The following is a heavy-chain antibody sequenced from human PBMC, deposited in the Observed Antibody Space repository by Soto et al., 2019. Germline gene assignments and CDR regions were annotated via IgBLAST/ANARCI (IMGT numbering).Heavy chain of an antibody. J-gene: IGHJ3*02. CDR2: IYYSGST. CDR1: GCSISSYY. CDR3: ARHYSCSGGSCYQSLGI. Sequence: PSETLSLTCTVSGCSISSYYWSWIRQPPGKGLEWIGYIYYSGSTNYNPSLKSRVTISVDTSKNQFSLKLSSVTAADTAVYYCARHYSCSGGSCYQSLGIWGQGTMVTVSS. V-gene: IGHV4-59*08. D-gene: IGHD2-15*01.